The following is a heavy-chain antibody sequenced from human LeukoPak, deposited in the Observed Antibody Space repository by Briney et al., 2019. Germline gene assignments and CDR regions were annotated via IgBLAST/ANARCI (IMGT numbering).Heavy chain of an antibody. CDR2: ISAYNGNT. D-gene: IGHD1-26*01. CDR1: GYTITSYG. V-gene: IGHV1-18*01. J-gene: IGHJ4*02. CDR3: ARDAEWELRAADLAY. Sequence: ASVKVSCKASGYTITSYGISWVRQAPGQGLEWMGWISAYNGNTNYAQKLQGRVTMTTDTSTSTAYMELRSLRSDDTAVYYCARDAEWELRAADLAYWGQGTLVTVSS.